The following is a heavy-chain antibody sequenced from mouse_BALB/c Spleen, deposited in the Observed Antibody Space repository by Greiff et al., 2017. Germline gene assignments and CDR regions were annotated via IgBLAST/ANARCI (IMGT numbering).Heavy chain of an antibody. CDR3: NAGSSFDY. J-gene: IGHJ2*01. D-gene: IGHD1-1*01. CDR1: GFNIKDYY. CDR2: IDPENGDT. Sequence: VQLQQSGAELVRPGASVKLSCTASGFNIKDYYMHWVKQRPEQGLEWIGWIDPENGDTEYAPKFQGKATMTADTSSNTAYLQLSSLTSEDTAVYYCNAGSSFDYWGQGTTLTVSS. V-gene: IGHV14-4*02.